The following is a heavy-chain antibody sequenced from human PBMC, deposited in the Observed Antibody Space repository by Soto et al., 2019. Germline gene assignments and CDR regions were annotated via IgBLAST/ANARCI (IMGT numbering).Heavy chain of an antibody. J-gene: IGHJ6*03. CDR3: AADLCGCSCRDYYYYYMDV. CDR1: GFTFTSSA. D-gene: IGHD2-15*01. V-gene: IGHV1-58*02. Sequence: ASVKVSCKASGFTFTSSAMQWVRQARGQRLEWIGWIVVGSGNTNYAQKFQERVTITRDMSTSTAYMELSSLRSEDTAVYYCAADLCGCSCRDYYYYYMDVWGKGTTVTVSS. CDR2: IVVGSGNT.